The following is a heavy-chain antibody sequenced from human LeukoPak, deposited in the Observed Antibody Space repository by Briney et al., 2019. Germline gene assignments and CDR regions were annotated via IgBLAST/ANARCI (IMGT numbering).Heavy chain of an antibody. Sequence: GGSLRLSCAASGFTFSSYWMSWVRQAPGKRLECVANIKQDGSEKYYVDSVKGRFTISRDNAKTSLYLQMNSLRAEDTGVYYCARDPYSGSYTIAFDIWGQGTMVTVSS. CDR3: ARDPYSGSYTIAFDI. CDR1: GFTFSSYW. D-gene: IGHD1-26*01. J-gene: IGHJ3*02. CDR2: IKQDGSEK. V-gene: IGHV3-7*01.